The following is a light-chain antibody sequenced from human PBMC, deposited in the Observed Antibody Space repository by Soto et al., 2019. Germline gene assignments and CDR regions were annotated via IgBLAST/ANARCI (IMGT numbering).Light chain of an antibody. CDR3: HQRSNWPPS. V-gene: IGKV3-11*01. CDR2: DAS. Sequence: EIVLTQSPATLSLSPGERATLSCRASQSISSLLAWYQQKPGQAPRLLIYDASNRATGIPARFSGSGSGTDVTLTISSLEPEDFAVYYCHQRSNWPPSFGPGTTVDIQ. CDR1: QSISSL. J-gene: IGKJ3*01.